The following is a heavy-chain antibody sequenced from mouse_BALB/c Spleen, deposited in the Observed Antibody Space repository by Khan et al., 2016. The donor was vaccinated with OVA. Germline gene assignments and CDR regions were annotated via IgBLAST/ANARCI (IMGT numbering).Heavy chain of an antibody. D-gene: IGHD2-10*01. CDR2: INYSGQT. J-gene: IGHJ2*01. V-gene: IGHV3-8*02. Sequence: EVKLEESGPSLVKPSQTLSLTCSVTGDSITSGYWNWIRKFPGNKLEYMGYINYSGQTYYIPSLKSRISITRDTSKNQHFLQLNSVTTEDSATYYCAGTSYYGNYYFDYWGQGTTLTVSS. CDR3: AGTSYYGNYYFDY. CDR1: GDSITSGY.